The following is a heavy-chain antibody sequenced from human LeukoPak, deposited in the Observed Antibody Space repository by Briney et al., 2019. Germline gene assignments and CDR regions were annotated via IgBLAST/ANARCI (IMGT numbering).Heavy chain of an antibody. CDR3: TTHQRLYGSGSYYTNYFDY. J-gene: IGHJ4*02. V-gene: IGHV3-21*03. CDR2: ISTSSSYI. D-gene: IGHD3-10*01. CDR1: GFTFSSYN. Sequence: GGSLRLSCAASGFTFSSYNMNWVRQAPGKGLEWVSSISTSSSYIYYADSVKGRFTISRDNAKNSLYLQMNSLRAEDTAVYYCTTHQRLYGSGSYYTNYFDYWGQGTLVTVSS.